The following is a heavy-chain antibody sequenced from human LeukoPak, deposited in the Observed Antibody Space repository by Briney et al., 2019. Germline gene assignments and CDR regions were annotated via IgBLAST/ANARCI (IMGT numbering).Heavy chain of an antibody. CDR1: GFTFSHYA. J-gene: IGHJ3*02. V-gene: IGHV3-23*01. D-gene: IGHD3-3*01. Sequence: GGSLRLSCAASGFTFSHYAMSWVRQAPGKGLEWVSGIVASGGGTYYADSVKGRFTISRDNAKNKLYLQMNSLRAEDTAVYYCAKTYYDFWSGYGIPYDALDIWGQGTMVTVSS. CDR3: AKTYYDFWSGYGIPYDALDI. CDR2: IVASGGGT.